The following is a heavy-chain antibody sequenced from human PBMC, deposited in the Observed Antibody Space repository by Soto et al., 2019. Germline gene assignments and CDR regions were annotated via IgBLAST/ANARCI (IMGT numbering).Heavy chain of an antibody. V-gene: IGHV4-39*01. J-gene: IGHJ5*02. CDR1: GGSIRDDTYY. D-gene: IGHD2-2*01. Sequence: QLQLQESGPGLVKPSENLSLTCTVSGGSIRDDTYYWGWIRQPPGKGLEWIGSIYYSGTSSYNPSLKSRVTMSVDTSKKQLSLRLSSVTAADTAAYYCARLHCYSPNCVPLDPWGQGTLVIVSS. CDR3: ARLHCYSPNCVPLDP. CDR2: IYYSGTS.